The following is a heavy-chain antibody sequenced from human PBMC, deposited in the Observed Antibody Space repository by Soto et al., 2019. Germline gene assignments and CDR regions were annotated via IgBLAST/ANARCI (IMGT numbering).Heavy chain of an antibody. CDR3: ARERPDGARLDP. V-gene: IGHV4-30-4*01. CDR2: IYHSGST. Sequence: SETRSLTCTVAGGSLSSGDYCWSWIRQPPGKGLEWIGYIYHSGSTYYNPSLKSRVTISVDTSKNQFSLKLSSVTAADTAVYYCARERPDGARLDPWGQGTLVTVPQ. D-gene: IGHD6-6*01. CDR1: GGSLSSGDYC. J-gene: IGHJ5*02.